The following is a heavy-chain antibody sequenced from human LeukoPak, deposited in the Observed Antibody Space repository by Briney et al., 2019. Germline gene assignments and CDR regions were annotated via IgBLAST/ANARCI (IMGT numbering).Heavy chain of an antibody. CDR3: ARDRDQRRITIFGVARGYFDY. CDR2: IWYDGSNK. J-gene: IGHJ4*02. V-gene: IGHV3-33*01. CDR1: GFTFSSYG. Sequence: PGRSLRLSCAASGFTFSSYGMHWVRQAPGKGLEWVAVIWYDGSNKYYADSVKGRFTISRDNAKNSLYLQMNSLRAEDTAVYYCARDRDQRRITIFGVARGYFDYWGQGTLVTVSS. D-gene: IGHD3-3*01.